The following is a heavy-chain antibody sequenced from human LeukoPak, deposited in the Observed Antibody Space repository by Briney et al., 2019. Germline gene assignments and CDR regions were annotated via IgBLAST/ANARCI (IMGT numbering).Heavy chain of an antibody. V-gene: IGHV6-1*01. CDR3: ARDADWAYDAFDI. D-gene: IGHD3-9*01. CDR2: TYYRSKWIN. CDR1: GDSVSVKSDV. J-gene: IGHJ3*02. Sequence: SQTLSLTCAISGDSVSVKSDVWNWIRQSPSRGLEWLGRTYYRSKWINDYATSVRSRIIISPDTSKNQFSLHLNSVTPEDTAVYYCARDADWAYDAFDIWGQGTMVTVSS.